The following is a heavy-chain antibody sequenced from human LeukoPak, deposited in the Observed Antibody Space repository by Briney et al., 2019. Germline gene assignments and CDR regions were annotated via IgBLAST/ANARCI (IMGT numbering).Heavy chain of an antibody. CDR3: ARAKWFGELFGGVWFDP. V-gene: IGHV1-18*01. J-gene: IGHJ5*02. CDR2: ISAYNSNT. D-gene: IGHD3-10*01. Sequence: GASVKVSCKASGYTFTSYGISWVRQAPGQGLEWMGWISAYNSNTNYAQKLQGRVTMTTDTSTSTAYMELRSLRSDDTAVYYCARAKWFGELFGGVWFDPWGQGTLVTVSS. CDR1: GYTFTSYG.